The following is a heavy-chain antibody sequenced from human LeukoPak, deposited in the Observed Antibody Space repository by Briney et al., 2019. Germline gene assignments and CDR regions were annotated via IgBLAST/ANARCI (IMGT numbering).Heavy chain of an antibody. D-gene: IGHD2-2*01. CDR2: IWNDGTNT. CDR1: GFTFTTYG. Sequence: PGGSLGLSCAASGFTFTTYGMHWVRQAPGKGLEWVAVIWNDGTNTYYADSVKGRFTISRDNSKNMLYLQMNSLRAEDTAVYYCARGLYCTSTSCYFGGGNYYYYMDVWGKGTTVTVSS. CDR3: ARGLYCTSTSCYFGGGNYYYYMDV. V-gene: IGHV3-33*01. J-gene: IGHJ6*03.